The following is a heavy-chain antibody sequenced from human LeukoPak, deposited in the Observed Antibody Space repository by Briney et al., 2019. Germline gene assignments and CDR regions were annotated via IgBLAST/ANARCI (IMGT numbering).Heavy chain of an antibody. Sequence: GGSLRLSCAASAFPFSSYAMIWVRQAPGKGLEWVSGISGSDGSTYYADSVKGRFTISRDNSKNTLYLQMNSLRAEDTAVYYCAKLATMVRGVITYYFDYWGQGTLVSVSS. CDR3: AKLATMVRGVITYYFDY. CDR1: AFPFSSYA. V-gene: IGHV3-23*01. CDR2: ISGSDGST. D-gene: IGHD3-10*01. J-gene: IGHJ4*02.